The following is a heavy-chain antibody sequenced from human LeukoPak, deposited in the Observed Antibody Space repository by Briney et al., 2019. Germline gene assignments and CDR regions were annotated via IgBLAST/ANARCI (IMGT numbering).Heavy chain of an antibody. CDR3: ARVTYYYGSGSYNDAFDI. Sequence: SETLSLTCTVSGGSISSSSYYWGWIRQPPGKGLEWIGSIYYSGSTYYNPSLKSRVTISVDTSKNQFSLKLSSVTAADTAVYYCARVTYYYGSGSYNDAFDIWGQGTMVTVSS. J-gene: IGHJ3*02. CDR2: IYYSGST. CDR1: GGSISSSSYY. D-gene: IGHD3-10*01. V-gene: IGHV4-39*01.